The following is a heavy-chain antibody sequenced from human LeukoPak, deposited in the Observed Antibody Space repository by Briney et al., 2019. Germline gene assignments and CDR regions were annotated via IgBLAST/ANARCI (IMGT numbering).Heavy chain of an antibody. CDR2: ISSSRSYI. V-gene: IGHV3-21*01. CDR1: GFTFSIYS. Sequence: GGSLRLSCAASGFTFSIYSMNWVRQAPGKGLEWVSSISSSRSYIYYADSVKGRFTISRDNAKNSLSLQMNSLRAEDTAVYYCASSPYYYGSGSPPSGMDVWGKGTTVTVSS. CDR3: ASSPYYYGSGSPPSGMDV. D-gene: IGHD3-10*01. J-gene: IGHJ6*04.